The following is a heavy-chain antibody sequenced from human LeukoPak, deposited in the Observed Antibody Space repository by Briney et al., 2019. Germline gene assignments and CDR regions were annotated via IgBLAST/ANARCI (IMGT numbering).Heavy chain of an antibody. CDR1: GFTVSSNY. CDR3: VREFGRSFGHWLADAFDI. J-gene: IGHJ3*02. CDR2: IYSGGST. Sequence: WGSLRLSCAASGFTVSSNYMSWVRQAPGKGLEWVSIIYSGGSTFYADSVKGRFTISRDNSKNTLYLQMNSLRADDTAIYYCVREFGRSFGHWLADAFDIWGQGTMVTVSS. V-gene: IGHV3-53*01. D-gene: IGHD6-19*01.